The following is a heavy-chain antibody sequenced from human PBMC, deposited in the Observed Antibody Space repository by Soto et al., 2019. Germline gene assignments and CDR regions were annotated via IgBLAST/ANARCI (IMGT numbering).Heavy chain of an antibody. CDR1: GGSMNYYY. CDR2: IFTSGNT. V-gene: IGHV4-4*07. CDR3: ASGRLVSRYYGLDV. J-gene: IGHJ6*02. Sequence: SETLSLTCTVSGGSMNYYYWSWIRQPAGKGLEWIGRIFTSGNTNYNPSLRSRLTMSVDTSTNQVSLRLTSVTAADTAVYYCASGRLVSRYYGLDVWGQGTTVTVSS. D-gene: IGHD6-6*01.